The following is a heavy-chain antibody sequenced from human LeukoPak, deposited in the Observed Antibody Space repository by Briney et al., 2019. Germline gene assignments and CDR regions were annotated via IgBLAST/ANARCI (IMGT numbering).Heavy chain of an antibody. CDR1: GFTFSSYS. J-gene: IGHJ4*02. V-gene: IGHV3-21*01. CDR2: ISSSSSYI. CDR3: ASLRFPFDY. Sequence: GGSLRLSCAASGFTFSSYSMNWVRQAPGKGLEWVSSISSSSSYISYADSVKGRFTISRDNAKNSLYLQMNSLRAEDTAVYYCASLRFPFDYWGQGTLVTVSS. D-gene: IGHD5-12*01.